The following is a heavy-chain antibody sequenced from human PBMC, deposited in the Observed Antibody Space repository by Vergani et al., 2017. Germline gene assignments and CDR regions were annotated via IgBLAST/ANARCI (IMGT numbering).Heavy chain of an antibody. D-gene: IGHD3-16*01. CDR3: AKHFRGWGIDY. CDR2: IQFDVSNQ. J-gene: IGHJ4*02. Sequence: QVQLVESGGGVVQRGGSLILSCATSGFTLSNYDMQWIRQGPGKGLEFVAFIQFDVSNQCYADSVKGRFTLSRDFSKNTLYLQMNSLRTDDTATYYCAKHFRGWGIDYWGQGTQVIVSS. CDR1: GFTLSNYD. V-gene: IGHV3-30*02.